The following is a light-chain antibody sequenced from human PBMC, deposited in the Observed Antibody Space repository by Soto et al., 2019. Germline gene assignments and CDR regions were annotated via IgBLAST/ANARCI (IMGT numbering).Light chain of an antibody. J-gene: IGLJ1*01. V-gene: IGLV2-14*01. CDR2: QVS. CDR3: SSYSSSSTFYV. CDR1: SSDIGGFYY. Sequence: QSVLTQPASVSGSPGQSITISCTGTSSDIGGFYYVSWYQHHPGKDPKLMIYQVSNRPSGVSNRFSGSKSGNTASLTISGLQAEDEADYFCSSYSSSSTFYVFGPGTKVTVL.